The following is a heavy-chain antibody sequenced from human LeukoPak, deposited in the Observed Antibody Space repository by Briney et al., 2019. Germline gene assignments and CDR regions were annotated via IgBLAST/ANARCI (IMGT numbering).Heavy chain of an antibody. V-gene: IGHV5-51*01. CDR1: GCGFSNLW. CDR2: IYPGDSHT. CDR3: ARHGTPAAAGGAFDI. D-gene: IGHD6-13*01. Sequence: GESLKISCKGSGCGFSNLWIGWVRQMPGKGLEWMGIIYPGDSHTRYSPSFQGQVTISADKSITTAYLQWSSLKASDTAMYYCARHGTPAAAGGAFDIWGHGTMVTVSS. J-gene: IGHJ3*02.